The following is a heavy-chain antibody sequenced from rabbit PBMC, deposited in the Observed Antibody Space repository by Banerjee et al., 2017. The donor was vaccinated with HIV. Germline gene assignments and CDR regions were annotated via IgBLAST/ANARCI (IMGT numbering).Heavy chain of an antibody. CDR2: IDPVFGST. J-gene: IGHJ4*01. V-gene: IGHV1S45*01. D-gene: IGHD4-1*01. CDR1: GFDFSSYYM. CDR3: ARDGSGWGANFNL. Sequence: QEQLEESGGDLVKPEGSLKLSCKASGFDFSSYYMSWVRQAPGKGLEWIGYIDPVFGSTYYASWVNGRFTISKTSSTTVTLQMTSLTAADTATYFCARDGSGWGANFNLWGPGTLVTVS.